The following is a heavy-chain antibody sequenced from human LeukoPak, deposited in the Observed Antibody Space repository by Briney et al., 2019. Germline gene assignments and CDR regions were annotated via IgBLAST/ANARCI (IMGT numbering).Heavy chain of an antibody. J-gene: IGHJ5*02. CDR2: IYHSGST. V-gene: IGHV4-38-2*01. CDR3: ARAKTTVTTWFDP. D-gene: IGHD4-17*01. CDR1: GYSISSGYY. Sequence: PSETLSLTCAASGYSISSGYYWGWIRQPPGKGLEWIGSIYHSGSTYYNPSLKSRVTISVDTSKNQFSLKLSSVTAADTAVYYCARAKTTVTTWFDPWGQGTLVTVSS.